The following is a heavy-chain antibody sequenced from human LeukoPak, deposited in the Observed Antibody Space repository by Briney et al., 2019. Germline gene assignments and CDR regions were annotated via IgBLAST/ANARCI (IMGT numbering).Heavy chain of an antibody. CDR1: GFTFSNYA. CDR2: ISSTGGST. J-gene: IGHJ4*02. CDR3: VRDTSYCSGGRCFATYSFDY. D-gene: IGHD2-15*01. V-gene: IGHV3-64D*09. Sequence: GGSLRLSCSASGFTFSNYAMHWVRQAPGKGLECISTISSTGGSTYYADSVKGRFTISRDNSKNTLYLQMSSLRAEDTAVYCCVRDTSYCSGGRCFATYSFDYWGQGTRVTVSS.